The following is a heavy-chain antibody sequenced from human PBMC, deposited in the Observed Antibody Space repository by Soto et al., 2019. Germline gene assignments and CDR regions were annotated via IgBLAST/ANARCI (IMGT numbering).Heavy chain of an antibody. V-gene: IGHV3-13*01. J-gene: IGHJ6*02. CDR1: GFTFSSYD. Sequence: GGSLRLSCAASGFTFSSYDMHWVRQATGKGLEWVSAIGTAGDTYYPGSVKGRFTISRENAKNSLYLQMNSLRAEDTAVYYCAKVRRDFWSGYPDVWGQGITVTVS. D-gene: IGHD3-3*01. CDR3: AKVRRDFWSGYPDV. CDR2: IGTAGDT.